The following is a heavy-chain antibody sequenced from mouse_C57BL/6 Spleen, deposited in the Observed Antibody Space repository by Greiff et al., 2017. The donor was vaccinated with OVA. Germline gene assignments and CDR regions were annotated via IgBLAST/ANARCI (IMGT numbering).Heavy chain of an antibody. V-gene: IGHV5-17*01. CDR2: ISSGSSTI. CDR3: ATDYYGSGYAMDY. D-gene: IGHD1-1*01. CDR1: GFTFSDYG. Sequence: EVQVVESGGGLVKPGGSLKLSCAASGFTFSDYGMHWVRQAPEKGLEWVAYISSGSSTIYYADTVKGRFTISRDNAKNTLFLQMTSLRSEDTAMYYCATDYYGSGYAMDYWGQVTSVTVSS. J-gene: IGHJ4*01.